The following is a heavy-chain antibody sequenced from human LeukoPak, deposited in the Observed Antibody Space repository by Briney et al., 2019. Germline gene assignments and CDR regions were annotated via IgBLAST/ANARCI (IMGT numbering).Heavy chain of an antibody. Sequence: PGGSLRLSCAASGFTFSSYWMSWVRQAPGKGREWVANIKQDGSEKYYVDSVKGRFTISRDNAKNSLYLQMNSLRAEDTAVYYCARVAGIAVAGTSHWGQGTLVTVSS. CDR1: GFTFSSYW. J-gene: IGHJ4*02. D-gene: IGHD6-19*01. CDR2: IKQDGSEK. CDR3: ARVAGIAVAGTSH. V-gene: IGHV3-7*01.